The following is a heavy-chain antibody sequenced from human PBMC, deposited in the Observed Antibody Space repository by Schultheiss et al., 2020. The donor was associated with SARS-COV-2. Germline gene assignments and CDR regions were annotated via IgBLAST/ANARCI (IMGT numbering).Heavy chain of an antibody. J-gene: IGHJ4*02. V-gene: IGHV1-2*02. Sequence: ASVKVSCKASGYTFTGYYMHWVRQAPGQGLEWMGWINPNSGGTNFAQKLQGRVAMTTDTYTSTAYMELSSLRSDDTAVYYCARVPRPGIAAAGEWGQGTLVTVSS. D-gene: IGHD6-13*01. CDR2: INPNSGGT. CDR1: GYTFTGYY. CDR3: ARVPRPGIAAAGE.